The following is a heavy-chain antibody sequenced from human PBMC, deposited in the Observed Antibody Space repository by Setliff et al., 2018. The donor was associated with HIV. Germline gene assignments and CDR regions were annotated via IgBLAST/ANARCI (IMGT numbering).Heavy chain of an antibody. CDR1: GFPFSNYW. Sequence: GGSLRLSCAASGFPFSNYWMGWVRQAPGKGLEWVANINQDGSAKDYVDSVKGRFTISRDNAKNSLYLQMNSLRAGDTAMYFCARPIAAAGLFDSWGQGTLVTVSS. D-gene: IGHD6-13*01. CDR2: INQDGSAK. J-gene: IGHJ4*02. CDR3: ARPIAAAGLFDS. V-gene: IGHV3-7*01.